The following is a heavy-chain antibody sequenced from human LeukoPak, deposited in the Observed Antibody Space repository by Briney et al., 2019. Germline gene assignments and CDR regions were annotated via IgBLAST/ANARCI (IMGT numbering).Heavy chain of an antibody. D-gene: IGHD1-26*01. CDR3: ASQGPRIVGAPNDFQH. CDR2: IIPIFGTA. J-gene: IGHJ1*01. Sequence: GASVKVSCKASGGTFSSYAISWVRQAPGQGLEWMGGIIPIFGTANYAQKFQGRVTITADESTSTAYMELSSLRSEDTAVYYCASQGPRIVGAPNDFQHWGQGTLVTVSS. V-gene: IGHV1-69*13. CDR1: GGTFSSYA.